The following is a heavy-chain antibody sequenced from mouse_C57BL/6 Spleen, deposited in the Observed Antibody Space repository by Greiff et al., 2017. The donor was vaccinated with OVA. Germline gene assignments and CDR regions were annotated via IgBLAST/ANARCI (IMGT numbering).Heavy chain of an antibody. CDR2: IHPSDSDT. V-gene: IGHV1-74*01. CDR1: GYTFTSYW. Sequence: QFQLQQPGAELVKPGASVKVSCKASGYTFTSYWMHWVKQRPGQGLEWIGRIHPSDSDTNYNPKFTGQATLTVDNSSSTAYMQLSSLTSDDSAVYYCAIKFITTVAPFDYWGQGTTLTVSS. CDR3: AIKFITTVAPFDY. J-gene: IGHJ2*01. D-gene: IGHD1-1*01.